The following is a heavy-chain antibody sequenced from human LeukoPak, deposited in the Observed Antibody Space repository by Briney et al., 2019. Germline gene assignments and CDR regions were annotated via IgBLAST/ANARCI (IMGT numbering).Heavy chain of an antibody. Sequence: SETLSLTCTVSGGSISSYYWSWIRQPPGKGLEWIGYIYYSGSTNYNPSLKSRVTISVDTSKNQFSLKLSSVTAADTAVYYCARIDNRFGELLFDYWGQGTLVTVSS. CDR3: ARIDNRFGELLFDY. J-gene: IGHJ4*02. CDR2: IYYSGST. D-gene: IGHD3-10*01. V-gene: IGHV4-59*01. CDR1: GGSISSYY.